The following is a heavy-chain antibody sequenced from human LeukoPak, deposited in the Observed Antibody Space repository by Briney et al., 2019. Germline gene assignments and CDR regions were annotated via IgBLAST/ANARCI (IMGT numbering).Heavy chain of an antibody. V-gene: IGHV1-2*02. CDR1: GYSFTGYY. J-gene: IGHJ6*03. D-gene: IGHD2-8*01. CDR2: INPDGGVT. CDR3: ARGPNHYYYMDF. Sequence: APVKVSCKASGYSFTGYYIHWVRQAPGQGLEWMGWINPDGGVTKSAQNFQGRVTMTRDKSINTVYMELSGLTSDDTALYYCARGPNHYYYMDFWGTGTTVSVSS.